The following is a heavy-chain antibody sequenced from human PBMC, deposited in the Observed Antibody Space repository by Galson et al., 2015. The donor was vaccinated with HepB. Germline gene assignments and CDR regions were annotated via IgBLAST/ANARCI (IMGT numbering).Heavy chain of an antibody. CDR1: GYTLNELS. Sequence: SVKVSCKVSGYTLNELSIHWVRQGPGKGLQWMGGLDPENDQPIYAQRFQGRVTVTEDTSTDIAYMELRSLTSEDTATYYCTTLRADYMDVWGNGTTVTVS. CDR3: TTLRADYMDV. CDR2: LDPENDQP. J-gene: IGHJ6*03. V-gene: IGHV1-24*01.